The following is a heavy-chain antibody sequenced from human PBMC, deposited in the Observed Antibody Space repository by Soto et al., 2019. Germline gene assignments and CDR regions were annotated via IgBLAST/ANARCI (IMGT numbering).Heavy chain of an antibody. CDR2: INHSGST. CDR1: GGSFSGYY. D-gene: IGHD3-10*01. CDR3: ATGGDYYGSGSSFNWFDP. J-gene: IGHJ5*02. Sequence: PSETLSLTCAVYGGSFSGYYWSWIRQPPGKGLEWIGEINHSGSTNYNPSLKGRVTISVDTSKNQFSLKLSSVTAADTAVYYCATGGDYYGSGSSFNWFDPWGQGTLVTVSS. V-gene: IGHV4-34*01.